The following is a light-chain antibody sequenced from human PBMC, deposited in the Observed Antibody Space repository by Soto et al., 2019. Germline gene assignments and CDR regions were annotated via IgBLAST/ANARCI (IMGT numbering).Light chain of an antibody. V-gene: IGKV3-11*01. J-gene: IGKJ1*01. Sequence: EIVLTQSPATLSLSPGERATLWFRASQSVSSYLAWYQQKPGQAPRLLIYDASNRATGIPARFSGSGSGTDFTLTISSLEPEDSAIYYCQQRSSWHTFGQGTKVDIK. CDR1: QSVSSY. CDR2: DAS. CDR3: QQRSSWHT.